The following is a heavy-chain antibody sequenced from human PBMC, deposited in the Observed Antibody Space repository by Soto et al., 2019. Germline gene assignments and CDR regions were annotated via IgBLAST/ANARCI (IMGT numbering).Heavy chain of an antibody. D-gene: IGHD2-21*02. CDR3: ARDHLILPAHDFFYGSDV. Sequence: PGGSLRLSCEVSGFIFSMYSMSWVRQTPGKGLEWVAKIPQDGVDGHYADAVKGRFTISRDNGKNSLYLQMNNLRAEDTAVYYCARDHLILPAHDFFYGSDVWGRGVTVTVSS. CDR1: GFIFSMYS. V-gene: IGHV3-7*03. CDR2: IPQDGVDG. J-gene: IGHJ6*02.